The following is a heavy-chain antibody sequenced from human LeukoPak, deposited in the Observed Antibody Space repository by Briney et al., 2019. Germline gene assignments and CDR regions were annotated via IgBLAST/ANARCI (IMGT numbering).Heavy chain of an antibody. CDR3: ARGPYSYDSSGAFDI. CDR1: GYSISSGYF. D-gene: IGHD3-22*01. J-gene: IGHJ3*02. Sequence: PSETLSLTCTVSGYSISSGYFWGWMRQPPGKGLEWIGSIYQSETAHYNPSLKSRVTISVDTSKNQFSLKLRSVTAADTAVYFCARGPYSYDSSGAFDIWGQGTMVTVSS. CDR2: IYQSETA. V-gene: IGHV4-38-2*02.